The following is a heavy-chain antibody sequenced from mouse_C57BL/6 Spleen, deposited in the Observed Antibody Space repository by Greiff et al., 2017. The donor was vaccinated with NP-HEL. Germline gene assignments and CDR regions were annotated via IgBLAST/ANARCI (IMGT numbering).Heavy chain of an antibody. J-gene: IGHJ4*01. CDR3: AKDYYGSRNAMDY. D-gene: IGHD1-1*01. Sequence: VQLQQSGPELVKPGASVKISCKASGYTFTDYYINWVKQRPGQGLEWIGWIFPGSGSTYYNEKFKGKATLTVDKSSSTAYMLLSSLTSEDSAVYFCAKDYYGSRNAMDYWGQGTSVTVSS. CDR1: GYTFTDYY. CDR2: IFPGSGST. V-gene: IGHV1-75*01.